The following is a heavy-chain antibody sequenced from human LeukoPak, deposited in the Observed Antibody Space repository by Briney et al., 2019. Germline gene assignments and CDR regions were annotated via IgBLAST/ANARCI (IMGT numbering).Heavy chain of an antibody. CDR3: AKDIQPKSSSWYVYYYGMDV. J-gene: IGHJ6*02. V-gene: IGHV3-9*01. CDR2: ISWNSGSI. D-gene: IGHD6-13*01. Sequence: GRSLRLSCAASGFTFDDYAMHWVRQAPGKGLEWVSGISWNSGSIGYADSVKGRFTIPRDNAKNSLYLQVNSLRAEDTALYYCAKDIQPKSSSWYVYYYGMDVWGQGTTVTVSS. CDR1: GFTFDDYA.